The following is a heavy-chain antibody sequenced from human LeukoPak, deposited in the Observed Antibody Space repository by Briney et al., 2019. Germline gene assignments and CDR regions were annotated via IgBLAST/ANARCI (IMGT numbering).Heavy chain of an antibody. CDR2: INPNSGDT. D-gene: IGHD2-2*01. Sequence: ASLKVSCEASGYTLTGYYMHWVRQAPGQGLEWVGCINPNSGDTNYAQQVKGRVTMSKDNSISTVYLQLHRLRSDDTAVYYSARVLSEYQLLMGPNWFDAWGQGTLVTVSS. CDR3: ARVLSEYQLLMGPNWFDA. CDR1: GYTLTGYY. J-gene: IGHJ5*02. V-gene: IGHV1-2*02.